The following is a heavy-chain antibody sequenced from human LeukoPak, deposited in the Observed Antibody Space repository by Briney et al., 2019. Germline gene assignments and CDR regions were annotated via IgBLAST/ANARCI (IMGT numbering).Heavy chain of an antibody. CDR3: AAASIAAAGTIDY. CDR2: ISYDGSNK. D-gene: IGHD6-13*01. Sequence: PGRSLRLSCAAPGFTFSSYAMHWVRQAPGKGLEWVAVISYDGSNKYYADSVKGRFTISRDNSKNTLYLQMNSLRAEDTAVYYCAAASIAAAGTIDYWGQGTLVTVSS. V-gene: IGHV3-30-3*01. CDR1: GFTFSSYA. J-gene: IGHJ4*02.